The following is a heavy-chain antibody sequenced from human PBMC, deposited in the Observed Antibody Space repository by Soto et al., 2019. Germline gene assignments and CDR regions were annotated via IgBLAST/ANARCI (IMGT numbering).Heavy chain of an antibody. V-gene: IGHV3-23*01. Sequence: PGGSLRLSCTASGFTFSSNAMTWVRQAPGKGLEWVSTISGSAATTYYADSVKGRFTISRDNSKNTLYLQMSSLRADDTAIYYCAKERSYGSGRTYWFDPWGQGTLVTVSS. CDR1: GFTFSSNA. CDR2: ISGSAATT. D-gene: IGHD3-10*01. CDR3: AKERSYGSGRTYWFDP. J-gene: IGHJ5*02.